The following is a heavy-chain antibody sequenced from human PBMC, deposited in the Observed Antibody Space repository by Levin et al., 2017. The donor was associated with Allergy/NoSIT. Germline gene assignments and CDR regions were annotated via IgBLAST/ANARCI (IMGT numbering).Heavy chain of an antibody. CDR3: VRAEPRVDAFDI. D-gene: IGHD1-14*01. Sequence: GGSLRLSCAASRFTFEDYWMAWVRQAPGKGLEWVANIDQHGSEIYYADSVMGRFAVSRNNADNSLYLQMNSLRVDDSGVYFCVRAEPRVDAFDIWGQGTTVTVSS. J-gene: IGHJ3*02. V-gene: IGHV3-7*01. CDR1: RFTFEDYW. CDR2: IDQHGSEI.